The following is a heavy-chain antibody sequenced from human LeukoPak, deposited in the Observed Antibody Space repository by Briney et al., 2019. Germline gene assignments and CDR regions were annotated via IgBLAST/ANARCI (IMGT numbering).Heavy chain of an antibody. CDR2: IRYDGSNK. J-gene: IGHJ4*02. CDR3: AKDGYCSSTSCPTPPYYFDY. CDR1: GFTFSSYG. D-gene: IGHD2-2*03. Sequence: SGGSLRLSCAASGFTFSSYGMHWVRQAPGKGLEWVAFIRYDGSNKYYADSVKGRFTISRDNSKNTLYLQMNSLRAEDTAVYYCAKDGYCSSTSCPTPPYYFDYWGQGTLVTVSS. V-gene: IGHV3-30*02.